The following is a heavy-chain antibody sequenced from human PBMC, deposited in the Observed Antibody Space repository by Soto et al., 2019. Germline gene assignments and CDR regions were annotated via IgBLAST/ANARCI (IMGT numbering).Heavy chain of an antibody. J-gene: IGHJ2*01. CDR2: ISYDGSHT. CDR3: AKDGLIRYYFDL. Sequence: ESGGGVVQPERSLRLSCAASGFTFSSYGMHWVRQAPGKELEWVAVISYDGSHTYYADSVKGRFTISRDDSKTTVYLQMNSLRAEDTAVYYCAKDGLIRYYFDLWGRGTLVTVSS. D-gene: IGHD3-16*01. CDR1: GFTFSSYG. V-gene: IGHV3-30*18.